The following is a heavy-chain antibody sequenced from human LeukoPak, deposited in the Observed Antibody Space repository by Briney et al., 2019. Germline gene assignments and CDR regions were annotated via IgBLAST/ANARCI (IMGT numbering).Heavy chain of an antibody. Sequence: PGGSLRLSCAASGFTFSIYGMHWVRQAPGKGLEGVAYIRYDGSTKYYADSVKGRSAISRDNSKNTLYLQMNSLRPEDTAVYYCAKASGLLGGVWGQGTTVTVSS. D-gene: IGHD3-3*02. J-gene: IGHJ6*02. CDR2: IRYDGSTK. CDR1: GFTFSIYG. V-gene: IGHV3-30*02. CDR3: AKASGLLGGV.